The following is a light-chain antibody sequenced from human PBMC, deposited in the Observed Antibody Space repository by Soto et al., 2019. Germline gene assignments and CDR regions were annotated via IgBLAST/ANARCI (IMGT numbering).Light chain of an antibody. Sequence: DIQMTQSPSFLSASVGDKVTITCRATESVSKWLAWYQEKPGNPPRPLIYDASTLESGVPSRFSGSGSGTEFTLTISILQADGFAIYYCQQYNSYSWTFGQGTKVEMK. V-gene: IGKV1-5*01. CDR1: ESVSKW. CDR2: DAS. J-gene: IGKJ1*01. CDR3: QQYNSYSWT.